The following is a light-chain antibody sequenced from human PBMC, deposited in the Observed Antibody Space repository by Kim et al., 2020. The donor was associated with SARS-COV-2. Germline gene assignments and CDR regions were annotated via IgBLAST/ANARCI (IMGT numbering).Light chain of an antibody. CDR2: QDD. J-gene: IGLJ3*02. Sequence: SGSPGQKASISCSGDDVGDSYVSWYQQRPGQSPVMIIYQDDKRPSGIPERFSGFNSENTATLTISGTQAMDEADYYCQAWDSSVVFGGGTQLTVL. CDR3: QAWDSSVV. V-gene: IGLV3-1*01. CDR1: DVGDSY.